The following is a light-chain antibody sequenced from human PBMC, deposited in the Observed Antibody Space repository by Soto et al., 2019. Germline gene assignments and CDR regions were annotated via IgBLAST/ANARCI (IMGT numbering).Light chain of an antibody. CDR2: TAS. J-gene: IGKJ5*01. Sequence: DIQMTQSPTSVSASVGDRVTITCRASQGVSTWLAWYQQKPGKAPNLLIYTASSLQSGVPPRFSGSGSGTDFTLTINGLQPEDFATYYCQQAASFLITFCHGTRLAIK. V-gene: IGKV1-12*01. CDR3: QQAASFLIT. CDR1: QGVSTW.